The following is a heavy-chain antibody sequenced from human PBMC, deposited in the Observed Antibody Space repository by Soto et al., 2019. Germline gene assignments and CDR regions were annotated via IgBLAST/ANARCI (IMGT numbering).Heavy chain of an antibody. CDR3: ASSRVDHEHYYYYGMDV. V-gene: IGHV1-69*06. CDR1: GGTFSSYA. Sequence: SVKVSCKASGGTFSSYAISWVRQAPGQGLEWMGGIIPIFGTANYAQKFQGRVTITADKSTSTAYVELSSLRSEDTAVYYCASSRVDHEHYYYYGMDVWGQGTTVTVSS. CDR2: IIPIFGTA. J-gene: IGHJ6*02.